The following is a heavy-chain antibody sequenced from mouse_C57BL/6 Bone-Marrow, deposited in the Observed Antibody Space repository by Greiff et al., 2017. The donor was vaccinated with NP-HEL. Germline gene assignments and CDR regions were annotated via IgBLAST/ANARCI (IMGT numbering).Heavy chain of an antibody. Sequence: QVQLQQSGAELVRPGASVTLSCKASGYTFTDYEMHWVKQTPVHGLEWIGAIDPETGGTAYNQKFKGKAILTADKSSSTAYMELRSLTSEDSAVYYCTRRDGYYAWFAYWGQGTLVTVSA. CDR2: IDPETGGT. V-gene: IGHV1-15*01. CDR3: TRRDGYYAWFAY. J-gene: IGHJ3*01. CDR1: GYTFTDYE. D-gene: IGHD2-3*01.